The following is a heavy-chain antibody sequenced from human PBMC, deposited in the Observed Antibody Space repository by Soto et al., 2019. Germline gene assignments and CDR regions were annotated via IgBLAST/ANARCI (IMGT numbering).Heavy chain of an antibody. V-gene: IGHV4-59*01. CDR2: IYYSGST. CDR3: ASAPGDYISGEHFQH. J-gene: IGHJ1*01. Sequence: SETLSLTCTVSGGSISSYYWSWIRQPPGKGLEWIGYIYYSGSTNYNPSLKSRVTISVDTSKNQFSLKLSSVTAADTAVYYCASAPGDYISGEHFQHWGQGTLVTVSS. D-gene: IGHD4-17*01. CDR1: GGSISSYY.